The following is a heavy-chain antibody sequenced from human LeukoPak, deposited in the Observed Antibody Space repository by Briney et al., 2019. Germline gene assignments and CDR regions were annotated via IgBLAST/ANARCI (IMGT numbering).Heavy chain of an antibody. CDR2: IYPGDSDT. Sequence: GESLKISCKGSGYSFTSYWIGWVRQMPGKGLEWMGIIYPGDSDTRYSPSFQGQVTISADKSISTAYLQWSSLKASDTAMYYCASGEIGYSGRSNFDYWGQGTLVTVSS. V-gene: IGHV5-51*01. D-gene: IGHD6-13*01. CDR3: ASGEIGYSGRSNFDY. J-gene: IGHJ4*02. CDR1: GYSFTSYW.